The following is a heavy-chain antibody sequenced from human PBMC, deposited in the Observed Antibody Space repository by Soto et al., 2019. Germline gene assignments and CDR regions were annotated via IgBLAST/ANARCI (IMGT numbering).Heavy chain of an antibody. CDR1: GFTFSSYS. CDR2: ISSSSSYI. D-gene: IGHD6-13*01. CDR3: ARGPGPSSSWPVDY. Sequence: PGGSLRLSCAASGFTFSSYSMNWVRQAPGKGLEWVSSISSSSSYIYYADSVKGRFTISRDNAKNSLYLQMNSLRAEDTAVYYCARGPGPSSSWPVDYWGQGTLVTVSS. V-gene: IGHV3-21*01. J-gene: IGHJ4*02.